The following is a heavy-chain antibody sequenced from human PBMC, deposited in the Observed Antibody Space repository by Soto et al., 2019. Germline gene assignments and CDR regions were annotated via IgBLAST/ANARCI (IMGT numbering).Heavy chain of an antibody. Sequence: QVQLVESGGGVVQPGRSLRVSCAASGFTFSNYAMHWVRQAPGKGLEWVAVVSYDGSKQFYADSVEGRFTISRDSSKSTLYLHMDNLRDEDTAVYYCARDRVYYYDYSGYYNFDYWGQGTLVTVSS. CDR1: GFTFSNYA. D-gene: IGHD3-22*01. CDR2: VSYDGSKQ. CDR3: ARDRVYYYDYSGYYNFDY. J-gene: IGHJ4*02. V-gene: IGHV3-30-3*01.